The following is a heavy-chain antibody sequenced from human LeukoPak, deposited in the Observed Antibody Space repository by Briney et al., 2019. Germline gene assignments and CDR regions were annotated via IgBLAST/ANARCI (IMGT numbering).Heavy chain of an antibody. CDR3: ARGASSGYRIDY. Sequence: PGGSLRLSCAASGFTFNNYWMHWVRHAPGKGLVWVSRISKDGSTTNYADSVKGRFTISRDNAKKTLYLQMNSLTAEDRALYYCARGASSGYRIDYWGQGTLVTVSS. J-gene: IGHJ4*02. CDR1: GFTFNNYW. D-gene: IGHD5-18*01. CDR2: ISKDGSTT. V-gene: IGHV3-74*01.